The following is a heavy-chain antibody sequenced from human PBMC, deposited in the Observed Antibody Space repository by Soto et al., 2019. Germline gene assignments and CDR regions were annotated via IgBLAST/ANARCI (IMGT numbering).Heavy chain of an antibody. Sequence: GGSLRLSCAASGFTFSSYGMHWVRPAPGKGLEWVAVIWYDGSNKYSADSVKGRFTISRDNSKNTLYLQMNSLRAEDTAVYYCARDMGQSDYSNYRYYYYYGMDVWGQGTTVTVSS. J-gene: IGHJ6*02. CDR2: IWYDGSNK. V-gene: IGHV3-33*01. D-gene: IGHD4-4*01. CDR3: ARDMGQSDYSNYRYYYYYGMDV. CDR1: GFTFSSYG.